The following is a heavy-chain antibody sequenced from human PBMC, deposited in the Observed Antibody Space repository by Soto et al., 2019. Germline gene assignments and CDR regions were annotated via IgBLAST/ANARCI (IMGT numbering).Heavy chain of an antibody. J-gene: IGHJ6*02. Sequence: GGSLRLSCAASGFTFSSYSMNWVRQAPGKGLEWVSSISSSSSYIYYADSVKGRFTISRDNAKNSLYLQMNSLRAEDTAVYYCARDRAYSSSWFDYYYYGMDVWGQGTTVTVSS. D-gene: IGHD6-13*01. CDR2: ISSSSSYI. CDR3: ARDRAYSSSWFDYYYYGMDV. V-gene: IGHV3-21*01. CDR1: GFTFSSYS.